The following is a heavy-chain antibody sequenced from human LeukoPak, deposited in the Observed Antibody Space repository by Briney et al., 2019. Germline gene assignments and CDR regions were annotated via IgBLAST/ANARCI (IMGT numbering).Heavy chain of an antibody. D-gene: IGHD1-1*01. CDR2: ISYDGSNK. CDR1: GFTFSSYA. J-gene: IGHJ5*02. CDR3: ARDLGYNWNANNWFDP. V-gene: IGHV3-30-3*01. Sequence: GGSLRLSCAASGFTFSSYAMHWVRQAPGKGLEWVAAISYDGSNKYYADSVKGRFTISRDNSKNTLYLQMNSLRAEDTAVYYCARDLGYNWNANNWFDPWGQGTLVTVSS.